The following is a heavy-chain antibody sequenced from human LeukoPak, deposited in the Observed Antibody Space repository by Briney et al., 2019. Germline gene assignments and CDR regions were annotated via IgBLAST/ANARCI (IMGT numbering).Heavy chain of an antibody. V-gene: IGHV6-1*01. CDR2: TYSRSKWFN. CDR1: GDSLSSKSAS. CDR3: TRGTGSLDY. J-gene: IGHJ4*02. Sequence: SQTLSLTCALSGDSLSSKSASWNWLRQSPSSGLEWLGRTYSRSKWFNDYAVSVKSRITINPDTSKNQFSLPVSSVTPDDSAVYYCTRGTGSLDYWGQGTLVTVSS. D-gene: IGHD1-26*01.